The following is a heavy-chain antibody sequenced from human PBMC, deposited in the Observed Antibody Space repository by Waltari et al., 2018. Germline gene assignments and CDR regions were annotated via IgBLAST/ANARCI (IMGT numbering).Heavy chain of an antibody. Sequence: VQLVQSGAEGKKHGASVKVSCKASGYTFTGDYVNWVRQAHGQGLECMGWINPNSGGTNYAQKFQGRVTMTRDTSISTAYMELSRLRSDDTAVYYCARESGEGYSSSWYDWFDPWGQGTLVTVSS. D-gene: IGHD6-13*01. CDR2: INPNSGGT. CDR3: ARESGEGYSSSWYDWFDP. CDR1: GYTFTGDY. J-gene: IGHJ5*02. V-gene: IGHV1-2*02.